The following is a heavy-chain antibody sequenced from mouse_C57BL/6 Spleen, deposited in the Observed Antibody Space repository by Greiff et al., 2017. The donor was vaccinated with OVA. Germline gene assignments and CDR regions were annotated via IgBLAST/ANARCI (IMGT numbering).Heavy chain of an antibody. Sequence: QVQLQQPGTELVKPGASVKLSCKASGYTFTSYWMHWVKQRPGQGLEWIGNINPSNGGTNYNEKFKSKATLTVDKSSSTAYLQLSSLTSEDSAVYYCARNYYGSSYEWYFDVWGTGTTVTVSS. CDR3: ARNYYGSSYEWYFDV. V-gene: IGHV1-53*01. D-gene: IGHD1-1*01. J-gene: IGHJ1*03. CDR1: GYTFTSYW. CDR2: INPSNGGT.